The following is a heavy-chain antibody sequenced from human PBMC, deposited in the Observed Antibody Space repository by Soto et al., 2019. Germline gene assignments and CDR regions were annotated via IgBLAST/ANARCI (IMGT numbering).Heavy chain of an antibody. V-gene: IGHV3-30-3*01. Sequence: GGSLRLSCAASGFTFSSYAMHWVRQAPGKGLEWVAVISYDGSNKYYADSVKGRFTISRDNSKNTLYLQMNSLRAEDTAVYYCARDVDSSGYYYGIFDYWGQGTLVTVSS. CDR1: GFTFSSYA. J-gene: IGHJ4*02. CDR2: ISYDGSNK. D-gene: IGHD3-22*01. CDR3: ARDVDSSGYYYGIFDY.